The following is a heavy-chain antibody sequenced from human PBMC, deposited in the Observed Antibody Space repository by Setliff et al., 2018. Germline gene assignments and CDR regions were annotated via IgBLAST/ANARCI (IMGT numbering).Heavy chain of an antibody. CDR1: EFAFSSSW. CDR3: ATGAWGDL. V-gene: IGHV3-7*01. J-gene: IGHJ4*01. CDR2: INEDGTDR. D-gene: IGHD2-21*02. Sequence: PGGSLSLSCAVSEFAFSSSWMTWVRQAPGKGLEWVANINEDGTDRKYVDSVKGRFTISRDNAKNSVYLQMSSLRVEDSAVYYCATGAWGDLWGQGTLVTVSS.